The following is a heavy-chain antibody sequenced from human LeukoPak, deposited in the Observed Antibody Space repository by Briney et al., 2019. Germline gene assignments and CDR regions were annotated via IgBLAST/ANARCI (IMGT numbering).Heavy chain of an antibody. D-gene: IGHD6-13*01. J-gene: IGHJ3*02. Sequence: PGGSLRLSCAASGFTFSSYWMSWVRQAPGKGLEWVANIKQDGSAKYYVDSVKGRFTISRDNAKNSLYLQMGSLRAEDTAVYYCASSLYSTGWSLNSGAFDIWGQGTMVTVSS. CDR3: ASSLYSTGWSLNSGAFDI. V-gene: IGHV3-7*01. CDR2: IKQDGSAK. CDR1: GFTFSSYW.